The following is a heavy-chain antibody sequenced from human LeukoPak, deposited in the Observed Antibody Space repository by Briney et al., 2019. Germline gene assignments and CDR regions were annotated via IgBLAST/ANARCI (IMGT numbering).Heavy chain of an antibody. CDR3: ARGLYSSGWYVRY. CDR2: ISSSSSYI. CDR1: GFTFSSYS. V-gene: IGHV3-21*01. D-gene: IGHD6-19*01. J-gene: IGHJ4*02. Sequence: GGSLRLSCAASGFTFSSYSMNWVRQAPGKGLEWVSSISSSSSYIYYVDSVKGRFTISRDNAKNSLYLQMNSLRAEDTAVYYCARGLYSSGWYVRYWGQGTLVTVSS.